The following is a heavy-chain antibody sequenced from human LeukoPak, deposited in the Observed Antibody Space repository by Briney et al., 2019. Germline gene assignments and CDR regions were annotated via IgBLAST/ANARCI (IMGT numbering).Heavy chain of an antibody. V-gene: IGHV1-24*01. CDR1: GYTLTELS. CDR2: FDPEDGET. D-gene: IGHD3-3*01. Sequence: ASVKVSCKVSGYTLTELSMHWVRQAPGKGLEGMGGFDPEDGETIYAQKFQGRVTMTEDTPTDTAYMELSSLRSEDTAVYYCATAVYDFWSGYFDYWGQGTLVTVSS. CDR3: ATAVYDFWSGYFDY. J-gene: IGHJ4*02.